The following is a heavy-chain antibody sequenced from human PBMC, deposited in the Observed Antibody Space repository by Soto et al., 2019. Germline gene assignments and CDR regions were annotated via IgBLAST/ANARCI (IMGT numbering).Heavy chain of an antibody. CDR2: INSNGGST. V-gene: IGHV3-23*01. CDR3: ARVPDLDYCSRTSCLYYFDY. D-gene: IGHD2-2*01. CDR1: GFTFSRYV. J-gene: IGHJ4*02. Sequence: EVQLLDSGGGLVQPGGSLRLSCVASGFTFSRYVMTWVRQAPGKGLEWVSTINSNGGSTYYADSEKGRFTISRDNSKNSLYLQMNGLRAEDTAVYFCARVPDLDYCSRTSCLYYFDYWGQGALVTVSS.